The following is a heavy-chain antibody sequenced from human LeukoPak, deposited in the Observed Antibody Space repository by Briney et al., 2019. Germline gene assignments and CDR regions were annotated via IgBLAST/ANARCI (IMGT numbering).Heavy chain of an antibody. J-gene: IGHJ4*02. CDR1: GFTVSSNY. CDR2: ICSGGST. Sequence: GGSLRLSCAASGFTVSSNYMSWVRQAPGKGLEWVSVICSGGSTYYADSVKGRFTISRDNSKNTLYLQMNSLRAEDTAVYHCARVQAVAGICFDYWGQGTLVTVSS. V-gene: IGHV3-66*01. CDR3: ARVQAVAGICFDY. D-gene: IGHD6-19*01.